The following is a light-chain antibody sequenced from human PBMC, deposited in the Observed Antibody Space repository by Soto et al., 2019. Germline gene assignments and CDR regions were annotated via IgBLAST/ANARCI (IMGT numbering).Light chain of an antibody. CDR2: DVS. Sequence: DIQMTQSQPSLSGFVGDRVSITCQSSQDSSSNLNWYQQKAGEAPRLLISDVSTLETGVPSRFSGSGSGTDLTVSISSLQPEDIATYYCQQYDNVPLTLVGGTKVEIK. CDR3: QQYDNVPLT. J-gene: IGKJ4*01. V-gene: IGKV1-33*01. CDR1: QDSSSN.